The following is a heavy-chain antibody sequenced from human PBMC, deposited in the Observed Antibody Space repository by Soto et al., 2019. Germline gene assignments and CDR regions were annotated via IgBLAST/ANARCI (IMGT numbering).Heavy chain of an antibody. CDR3: ARDWNYYDSSGYYSDPWFDP. V-gene: IGHV3-33*01. J-gene: IGHJ5*02. Sequence: GGSLRLSCAASGFTFSSYGMHWVRQAPGKGLEWVAVIWYDGSNKYYADSVKGRFTISRDNSKNTLYLQMNSLRAVDKGVYYCARDWNYYDSSGYYSDPWFDPWGQGTLVTVSS. D-gene: IGHD3-22*01. CDR1: GFTFSSYG. CDR2: IWYDGSNK.